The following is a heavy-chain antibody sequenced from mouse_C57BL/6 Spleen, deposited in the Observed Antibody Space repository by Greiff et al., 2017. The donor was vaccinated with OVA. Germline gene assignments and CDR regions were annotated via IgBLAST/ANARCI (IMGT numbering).Heavy chain of an antibody. V-gene: IGHV5-6*01. CDR2: ISSGGSYT. Sequence: EVMLVESGGDLVKPGGSLKLSCAASGFTFSSYGMSWVRQTPDKRLEWVATISSGGSYTYYPDSVKGRFTISRDNAKNTLYLQMSSLKSEDTAMYYCARMVLYAMDYWGQGTSVTVSS. J-gene: IGHJ4*01. CDR3: ARMVLYAMDY. D-gene: IGHD1-1*02. CDR1: GFTFSSYG.